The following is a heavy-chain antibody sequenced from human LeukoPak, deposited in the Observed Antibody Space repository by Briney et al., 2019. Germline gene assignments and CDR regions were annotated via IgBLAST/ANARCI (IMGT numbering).Heavy chain of an antibody. CDR2: IRYDGSNK. D-gene: IGHD3-16*01. Sequence: GGSLRLSCAASGFTFSSYGMHWVRQAPGKGLEWVAFIRYDGSNKYYADSVKGRFTISRDNSKNTLYLQMNSLRAEDTAVYYCARDPLYVHSPPYYFDYWGQGTLVTVSS. CDR3: ARDPLYVHSPPYYFDY. J-gene: IGHJ4*02. V-gene: IGHV3-30*02. CDR1: GFTFSSYG.